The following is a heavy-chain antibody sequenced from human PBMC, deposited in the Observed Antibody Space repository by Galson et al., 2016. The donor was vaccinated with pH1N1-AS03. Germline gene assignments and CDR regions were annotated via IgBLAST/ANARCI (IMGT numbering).Heavy chain of an antibody. CDR1: GYIFTGFY. J-gene: IGHJ6*02. CDR2: INPNNGVT. D-gene: IGHD3-10*02. Sequence: SVKVSCKASGYIFTGFYVHWVRQAPGQGLEWMGWINPNNGVTNYAQKFQAWVTMTGDTSISTAYVELYGLKSDDTAVYYCARDPRGLCSSATCATTYYFGMDVWGQGTTVIVSS. V-gene: IGHV1-2*04. CDR3: ARDPRGLCSSATCATTYYFGMDV.